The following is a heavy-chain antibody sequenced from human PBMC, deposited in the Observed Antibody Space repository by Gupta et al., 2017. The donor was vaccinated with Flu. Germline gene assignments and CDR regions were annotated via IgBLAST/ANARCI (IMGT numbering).Heavy chain of an antibody. D-gene: IGHD3-10*01. CDR3: AKDWKWNYNIYGMNV. CDR1: GLSFSNAG. Sequence: QEQVVESGGGVVQPGRSLRLYCEASGLSFSNAGMHWVRQAPGKGLEWVTDISYDVSSKNYADSVKGRFTISRDNSKNTLYLEMNSLTTEDTAVYYCAKDWKWNYNIYGMNVWGQGTTVTVSS. V-gene: IGHV3-30*18. CDR2: ISYDVSSK. J-gene: IGHJ6*02.